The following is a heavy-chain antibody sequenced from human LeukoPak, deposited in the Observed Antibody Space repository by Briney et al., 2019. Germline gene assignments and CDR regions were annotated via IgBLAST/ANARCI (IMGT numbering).Heavy chain of an antibody. D-gene: IGHD3-9*01. Sequence: ASVRVSCEASGYTFTSYYMHWVRQAPGQGLEWMGIINRRGGSTSYAQKFQGRVTMTRDTSTSTVYMELSSLRSEDTAVYYCARGRDDILTGHRELDYWGQGTLVTVSS. V-gene: IGHV1-46*01. J-gene: IGHJ4*02. CDR1: GYTFTSYY. CDR2: INRRGGST. CDR3: ARGRDDILTGHRELDY.